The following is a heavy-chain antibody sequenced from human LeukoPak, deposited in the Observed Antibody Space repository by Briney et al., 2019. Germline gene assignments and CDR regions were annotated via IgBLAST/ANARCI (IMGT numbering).Heavy chain of an antibody. CDR2: IYYSGST. J-gene: IGHJ4*02. CDR3: SRYFDS. V-gene: IGHV4-39*01. Sequence: PSETLSLTCTGSGCSISSSSYYWRSIRQPPGNGLEKIRSIYYSGSTDYNPSLKSRGTISVDTSKNQFSLKLSSVTAADSAVYYCSRYFDSWGQGTLVTVSS. CDR1: GCSISSSSYY.